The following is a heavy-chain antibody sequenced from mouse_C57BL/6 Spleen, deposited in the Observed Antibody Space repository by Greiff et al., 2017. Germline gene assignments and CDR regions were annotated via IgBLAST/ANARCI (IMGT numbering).Heavy chain of an antibody. CDR1: GYAFSSYW. CDR2: IYPGDGDT. D-gene: IGHD2-3*01. J-gene: IGHJ4*01. CDR3: ARNDGCYDYVDY. V-gene: IGHV1-80*01. Sequence: QVQLQQSGAELVKPGASVKISCKASGYAFSSYWMNWVKQRPGKGLEWIGQIYPGDGDTNYNGKFKGKATLTADKSSSTAYMQLSSLTSEDSAVYFCARNDGCYDYVDYWGQGTSVTVSS.